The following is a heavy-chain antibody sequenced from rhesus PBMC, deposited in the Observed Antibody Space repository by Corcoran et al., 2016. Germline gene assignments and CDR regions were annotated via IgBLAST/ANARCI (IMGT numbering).Heavy chain of an antibody. D-gene: IGHD6-31*01. CDR2: MYGRGGGN. CDR1: VYSLRSNY. Sequence: QVPLQESGPGLVKPSETLSLTCAVSVYSLRSNYWTWIRQQPGKGLEWIGSMYGRGGGNSLNQSLKSRGTLSVDRSKNRCSLKRSAATAADTAVYYGARGIAAAGGGFDDWGQGVLVTVSS. CDR3: ARGIAAAGGGFDD. J-gene: IGHJ4*01. V-gene: IGHV4S14*01.